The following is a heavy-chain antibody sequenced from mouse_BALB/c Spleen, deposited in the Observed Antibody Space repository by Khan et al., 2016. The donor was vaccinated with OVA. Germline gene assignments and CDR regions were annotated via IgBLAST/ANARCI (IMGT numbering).Heavy chain of an antibody. Sequence: VRLQQSGPELVKPGASVKISCKASGYSFTGYFMNWVMQSHGKSIEWIGRLNPHIGETFYNQKFKGKATLTVDESSSTAHMELRSLASEDSAVYYCARIYGSDFDYWGQGTTLTVSS. J-gene: IGHJ2*01. CDR1: GYSFTGYF. CDR2: LNPHIGET. CDR3: ARIYGSDFDY. V-gene: IGHV1-20*02. D-gene: IGHD1-1*01.